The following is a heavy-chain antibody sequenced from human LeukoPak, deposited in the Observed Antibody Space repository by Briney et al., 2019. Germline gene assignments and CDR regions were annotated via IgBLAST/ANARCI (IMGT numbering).Heavy chain of an antibody. CDR3: ASLWDY. J-gene: IGHJ4*02. CDR1: GFTFSVYE. Sequence: GGSLRLSCTACGFTFSVYEMNWVRQAPGKGLEWVSYISSSSSTIYYADSVKGRFTISRYNAKNSLYLQMNSLRAEDTAVYYCASLWDYWGQGTLVTVSS. D-gene: IGHD2/OR15-2a*01. V-gene: IGHV3-48*01. CDR2: ISSSSSTI.